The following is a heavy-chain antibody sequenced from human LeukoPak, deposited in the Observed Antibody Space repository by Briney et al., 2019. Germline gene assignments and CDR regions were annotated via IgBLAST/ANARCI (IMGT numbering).Heavy chain of an antibody. CDR1: GGSFSGYY. V-gene: IGHV4-34*01. D-gene: IGHD6-19*01. CDR3: ARAPGGIEVFC. J-gene: IGHJ4*02. CDR2: INHSGST. Sequence: SETLSLTCAVYGGSFSGYYWSWIRQPPGKGLEWIGEINHSGSTNYNPSLKSRVTISVDTSKNQFSLKLSSVTAADTAVYYCARAPGGIEVFCWGQETLFTVSS.